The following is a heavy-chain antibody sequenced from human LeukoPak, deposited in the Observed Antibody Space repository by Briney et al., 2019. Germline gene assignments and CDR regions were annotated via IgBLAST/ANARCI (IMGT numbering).Heavy chain of an antibody. CDR3: ARVPTTVTTVYFDY. Sequence: GGSLRLSCAASGFTVSSNYMSWVRQAPGKGLEWVPVIYSGGSTYYADSVKGRFTISRDNSKNTLYLQMNSLRAEDTAVYYCARVPTTVTTVYFDYWGQGTLVTVSS. CDR1: GFTVSSNY. J-gene: IGHJ4*02. CDR2: IYSGGST. V-gene: IGHV3-53*01. D-gene: IGHD4-17*01.